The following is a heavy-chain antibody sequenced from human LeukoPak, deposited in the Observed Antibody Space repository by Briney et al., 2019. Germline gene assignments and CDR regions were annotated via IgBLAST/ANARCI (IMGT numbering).Heavy chain of an antibody. Sequence: PGGSLRLSCAASGFTFSRHAMHWVRQAPGKGLEWVAIISEDGRNKYYADSVKGRFTISRDNSNNTLYLQMNSLRAGDAAVYYCARGLSEADYWGQGTLVTVSS. CDR2: ISEDGRNK. CDR1: GFTFSRHA. J-gene: IGHJ4*02. V-gene: IGHV3-30*04. D-gene: IGHD6-19*01. CDR3: ARGLSEADY.